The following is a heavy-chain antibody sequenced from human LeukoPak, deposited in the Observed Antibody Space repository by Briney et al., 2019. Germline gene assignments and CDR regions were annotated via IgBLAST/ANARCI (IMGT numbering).Heavy chain of an antibody. V-gene: IGHV3-11*01. CDR1: GFTFSDYY. J-gene: IGHJ3*02. D-gene: IGHD3-22*01. Sequence: GGSLRLSCAASGFTFSDYYMSWIRQAPGKGLEWVSYISSSGNTIYYADSVKGRFTISRDNAKNSLYLQMNSLRAEDTAVYYCASSRWGYDSSGYYSTTDAFDIWGQGTMVTVSS. CDR2: ISSSGNTI. CDR3: ASSRWGYDSSGYYSTTDAFDI.